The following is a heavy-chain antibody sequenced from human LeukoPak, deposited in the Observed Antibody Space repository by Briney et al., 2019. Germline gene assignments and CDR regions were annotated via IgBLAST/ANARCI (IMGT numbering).Heavy chain of an antibody. D-gene: IGHD5-18*01. Sequence: ASVKVSCKASGYTFTSYGISWVRQAPGQGLEWMGLISAYNGNTNYAQKLQGRVTMTTDTSTSTAYMELRSLRSDDTAVYYCARDLEDTAMVPYYHGMDVWGQGTTVTVSS. CDR1: GYTFTSYG. J-gene: IGHJ6*02. CDR3: ARDLEDTAMVPYYHGMDV. CDR2: ISAYNGNT. V-gene: IGHV1-18*01.